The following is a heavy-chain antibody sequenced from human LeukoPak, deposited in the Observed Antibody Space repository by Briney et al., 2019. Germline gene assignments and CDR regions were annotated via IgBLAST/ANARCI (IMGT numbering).Heavy chain of an antibody. CDR1: GFTFSSYA. Sequence: GGSLRLSCAASGFTFSSYAMNWVRQAPGKGLEWVSVISASGSSTYYADSVKGRFTISRDNSKNTLYLQMNSLRAEDTAIYYCAKDSAHYYDSSGWAFDIWGQKTMVTVSS. J-gene: IGHJ3*02. D-gene: IGHD3-22*01. CDR2: ISASGSST. V-gene: IGHV3-23*01. CDR3: AKDSAHYYDSSGWAFDI.